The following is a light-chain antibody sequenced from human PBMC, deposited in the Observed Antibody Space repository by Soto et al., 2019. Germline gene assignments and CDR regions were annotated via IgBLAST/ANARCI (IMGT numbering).Light chain of an antibody. CDR2: AAS. V-gene: IGKV1-9*01. CDR3: LHLNSYSPDT. CDR1: QGISSY. Sequence: DIQLTQSPSFLSASVGDRVTITCRASQGISSYLAWYQQKPGTAPKLLIFAASTLQNGVPSRFSGSGSGTEFTLTISSLLPEDFATYYCLHLNSYSPDTFGPGTKVDIK. J-gene: IGKJ3*01.